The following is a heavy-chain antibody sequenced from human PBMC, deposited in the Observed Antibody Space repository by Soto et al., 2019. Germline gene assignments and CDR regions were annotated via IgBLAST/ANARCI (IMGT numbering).Heavy chain of an antibody. CDR1: GYTFLNYG. D-gene: IGHD2-8*02. CDR3: ARVPGLDVLVLGANLVH. CDR2: ITVYTGNT. V-gene: IGHV1-18*01. Sequence: QVHLVQSEAEVKKPGASVKVSCKASGYTFLNYGISWVRQAPGQGLEWMGWITVYTGNTDYSQKFHGRVTMTTATSTKTAYMELKSLRSDDTAINYCARVPGLDVLVLGANLVHWCQGTLVTVS. J-gene: IGHJ4*02.